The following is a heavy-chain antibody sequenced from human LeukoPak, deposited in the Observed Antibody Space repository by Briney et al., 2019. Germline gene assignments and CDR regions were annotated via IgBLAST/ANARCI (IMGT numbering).Heavy chain of an antibody. CDR3: ARANYGDYFDY. D-gene: IGHD4-17*01. Sequence: GGSLRLSCAASGFTFSSYWISWVRQAPGKGLEWVANIKQDGSEKYYVDSVKGRFTISRDNAKNSLYLQMNSLRAEDTAVYYCARANYGDYFDYWGQGTLVTVSS. CDR1: GFTFSSYW. V-gene: IGHV3-7*01. J-gene: IGHJ4*02. CDR2: IKQDGSEK.